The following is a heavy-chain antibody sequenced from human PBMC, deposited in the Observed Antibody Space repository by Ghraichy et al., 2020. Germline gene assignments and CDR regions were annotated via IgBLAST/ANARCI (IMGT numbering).Heavy chain of an antibody. Sequence: SETLSLTCIVSGGSISSYYWSWIRQPPGKGLEWIGYIYYRGSTNYNPSLKSRVNISLDTSKNQFSVRLSSVTDADTDVYYCARHQLLEYDAFDIWGQGTMVTVPS. CDR2: IYYRGST. D-gene: IGHD1-1*01. V-gene: IGHV4-59*08. CDR1: GGSISSYY. J-gene: IGHJ3*02. CDR3: ARHQLLEYDAFDI.